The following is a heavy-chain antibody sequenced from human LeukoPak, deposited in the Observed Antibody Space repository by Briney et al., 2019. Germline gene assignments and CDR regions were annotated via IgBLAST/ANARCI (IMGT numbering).Heavy chain of an antibody. Sequence: SQTLSLTCTVSGGSISSGSYHWSWIRRPAGKGLEWIGRIYTSGSTNYNPSLKSRVTISVDTSKNQFSLKLSSVTAADTAVYYCARGTEMATIGFDYWGQGTLVTVSS. J-gene: IGHJ4*02. D-gene: IGHD5-24*01. V-gene: IGHV4-61*02. CDR2: IYTSGST. CDR1: GGSISSGSYH. CDR3: ARGTEMATIGFDY.